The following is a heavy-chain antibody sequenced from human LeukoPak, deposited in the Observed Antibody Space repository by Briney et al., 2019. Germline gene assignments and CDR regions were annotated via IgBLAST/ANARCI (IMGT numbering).Heavy chain of an antibody. D-gene: IGHD6-6*01. J-gene: IGHJ4*02. CDR3: ARRSAYSTSSGFF. Sequence: SETLSLTCTVSGGSISSSSYYWGWIRQPPGKGLEWIGSIYYSGSTYYIPSLKSRVTILVDTSKNQFSLKLSSVTAADTAVYYCARRSAYSTSSGFFWGQGALVIVSS. CDR2: IYYSGST. V-gene: IGHV4-39*07. CDR1: GGSISSSSYY.